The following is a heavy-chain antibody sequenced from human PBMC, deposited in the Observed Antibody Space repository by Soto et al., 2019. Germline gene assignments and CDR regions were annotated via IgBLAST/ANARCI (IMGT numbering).Heavy chain of an antibody. V-gene: IGHV3-53*01. CDR1: GLTVSNAY. D-gene: IGHD3-10*01. CDR3: VRPLPSGRNYCMDV. J-gene: IGHJ6*02. CDR2: IYDNGTT. Sequence: EVQLVESGGGLIQPGGSLRLSCAASGLTVSNAYMAWVRQAPGMGLEWVSVIYDNGTTYYADSVKGRFTISRDTSTNTLTLQMYSLRAEDTAVYYCVRPLPSGRNYCMDVWGQGNTVTGS.